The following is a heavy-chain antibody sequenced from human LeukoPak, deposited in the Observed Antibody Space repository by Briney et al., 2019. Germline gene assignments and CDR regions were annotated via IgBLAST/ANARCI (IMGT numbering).Heavy chain of an antibody. Sequence: SVKVSCKSSGGTFSSYAISWVRQAPGQGLEWMGGIIPIFGTANYAQKFQGRVTITTDESTSTAYMELSSLRSEDMAVYYCARGTPRGWGYDSSGNNWFDPWGQGTLVTVSS. CDR1: GGTFSSYA. V-gene: IGHV1-69*05. CDR3: ARGTPRGWGYDSSGNNWFDP. CDR2: IIPIFGTA. D-gene: IGHD3-22*01. J-gene: IGHJ5*02.